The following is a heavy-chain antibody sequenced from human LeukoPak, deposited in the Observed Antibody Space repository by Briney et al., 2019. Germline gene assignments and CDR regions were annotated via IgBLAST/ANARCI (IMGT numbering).Heavy chain of an antibody. CDR3: TTGAMTTVNPFDY. CDR1: GFTFSNAW. CDR2: IKSKTDGGTT. D-gene: IGHD4-17*01. J-gene: IGHJ4*02. Sequence: GGALRLSCAASGFTFSNAWMSWVRQAPGKGLEGVGRIKSKTDGGTTDEAAPVKGRFTISRDDSKTTLSLQMNSIKTADTAVYYCTTGAMTTVNPFDYWGQGTLVTVSS. V-gene: IGHV3-15*01.